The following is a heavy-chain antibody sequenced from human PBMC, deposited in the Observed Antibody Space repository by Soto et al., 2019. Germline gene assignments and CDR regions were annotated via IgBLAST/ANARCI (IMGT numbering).Heavy chain of an antibody. Sequence: QLQLQESGPGLVKPSEALSLTCSVSGGSISSSSYYWGWLRQPPGKGLEWIGSIYYSGSTYYNPSLKSRVTISIDKSKNQFSLKLSSLSAADTAVYYCARLEGLATISYYFDFWGQGTLVTVSS. CDR3: ARLEGLATISYYFDF. D-gene: IGHD3-9*01. CDR1: GGSISSSSYY. J-gene: IGHJ4*02. CDR2: IYYSGST. V-gene: IGHV4-39*01.